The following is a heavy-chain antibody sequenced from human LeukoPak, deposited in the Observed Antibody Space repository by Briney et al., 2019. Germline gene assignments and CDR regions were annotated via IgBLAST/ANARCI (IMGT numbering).Heavy chain of an antibody. J-gene: IGHJ6*02. Sequence: PPDLLSLTPQDREGSVNRNYGNCIGHPPRKKMEWIGYIYYSGSTNYNPSLKSRVTISVDTSKNQFSLKLSSVTAADTAVYYCARDRMGYCGGDCYSEAYYYYCYGMDAWGQGTTVTVSS. D-gene: IGHD2-21*02. CDR2: IYYSGST. V-gene: IGHV4-59*02. CDR3: ARDRMGYCGGDCYSEAYYYYCYGMDA. CDR1: EGSVNRNY.